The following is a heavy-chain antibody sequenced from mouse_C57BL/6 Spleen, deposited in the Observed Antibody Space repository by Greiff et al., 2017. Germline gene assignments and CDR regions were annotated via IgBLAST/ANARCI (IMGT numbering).Heavy chain of an antibody. V-gene: IGHV1-82*01. CDR2: IYPGDGDT. J-gene: IGHJ4*01. CDR3: ATRAMDY. D-gene: IGHD3-3*01. Sequence: QVQLQQSGPELVKPGASVKISCKASGYAFSSSWMNWVKQRPGQGLEWIGRIYPGDGDTNYNGKFKGKATLTADKSSSTAYMQLSSLTSEDSAVYFCATRAMDYWGQRTSVTVSS. CDR1: GYAFSSSW.